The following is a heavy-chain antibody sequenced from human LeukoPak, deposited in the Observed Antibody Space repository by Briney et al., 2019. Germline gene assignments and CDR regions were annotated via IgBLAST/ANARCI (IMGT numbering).Heavy chain of an antibody. CDR1: GYTLTELS. V-gene: IGHV1-24*01. J-gene: IGHJ4*02. D-gene: IGHD3-22*01. CDR2: FDPEDGET. CDR3: ATPYYYDSSGYSDSFDY. Sequence: ASVKVSCKVSGYTLTELSMHWVRQAPGKGLEWMGGFDPEDGETIYAQKFQGRVTMTEDTSTDTAYMELSGLRSEDTAVYYCATPYYYDSSGYSDSFDYWGQGTLVTVSS.